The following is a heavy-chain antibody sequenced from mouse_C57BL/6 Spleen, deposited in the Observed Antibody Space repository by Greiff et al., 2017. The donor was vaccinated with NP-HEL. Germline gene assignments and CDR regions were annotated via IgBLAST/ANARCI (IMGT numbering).Heavy chain of an antibody. J-gene: IGHJ1*03. Sequence: QVQLQQPGAELVKPGASVKLSCKASGYTFTSYWMHWVKQRPGRGLEWIGRIDPNSGGTKYNEKFKSKATLTVDKPSSTAYMQLSSLTSEDSAVYYCARSLITTVVATWYFDVWGTGTTVTVSS. V-gene: IGHV1-72*01. CDR3: ARSLITTVVATWYFDV. CDR2: IDPNSGGT. D-gene: IGHD1-1*01. CDR1: GYTFTSYW.